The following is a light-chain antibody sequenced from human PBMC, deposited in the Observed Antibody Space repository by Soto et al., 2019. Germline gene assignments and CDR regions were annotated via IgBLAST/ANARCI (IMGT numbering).Light chain of an antibody. CDR2: GAS. CDR1: QSVTSSY. CDR3: QQYGSSPGT. V-gene: IGKV3-20*01. J-gene: IGKJ1*01. Sequence: EVVLTQSPGTLCLSPGGRATLSCTSSQSVTSSYLAWYQQKPGQAPRLLIYGASSRATGIPDRFSGSGSGTDFTLTISRLEPEDFAVYYCQQYGSSPGTFGQGTKVDIK.